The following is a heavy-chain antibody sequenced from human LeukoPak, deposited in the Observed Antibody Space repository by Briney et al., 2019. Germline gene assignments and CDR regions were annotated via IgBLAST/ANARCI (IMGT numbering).Heavy chain of an antibody. CDR3: AARGYCSGTSCLLEY. D-gene: IGHD2-2*01. CDR1: GFTFSSYW. J-gene: IGHJ4*02. V-gene: IGHV3-74*01. Sequence: GGSLRLSCAASGFTFSSYWMHWVRHAPGKGLVWVSRINSDGSSTNYADSVKARFTISRDNAKNTLYVQMNSLRAEDTAVYYCAARGYCSGTSCLLEYWGQGTLVTVSS. CDR2: INSDGSST.